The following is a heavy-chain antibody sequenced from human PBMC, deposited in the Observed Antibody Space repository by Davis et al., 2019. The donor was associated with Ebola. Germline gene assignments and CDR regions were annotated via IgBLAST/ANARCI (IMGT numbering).Heavy chain of an antibody. CDR2: INVGNGKT. CDR1: VYTFTSYS. CDR3: ARGVVVPTD. D-gene: IGHD3-22*01. Sequence: SVTVSRMSSVYTFTSYSIHWVRQAPGQRLEWMGWINVGNGKTKYSQKFQDRVIITRDTSANTAYMELSSLKSEDTAIYYCARGVVVPTDWGQGTLVTVSS. V-gene: IGHV1-3*01. J-gene: IGHJ4*02.